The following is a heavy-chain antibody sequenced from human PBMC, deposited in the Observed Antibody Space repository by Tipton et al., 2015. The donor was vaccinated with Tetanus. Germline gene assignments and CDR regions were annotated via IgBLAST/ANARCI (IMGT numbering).Heavy chain of an antibody. CDR1: GGSFTDYS. D-gene: IGHD3-22*01. V-gene: IGHV4-34*01. J-gene: IGHJ6*02. CDR3: ARGPRTRIYDSSGYSFRYFYGMDV. Sequence: TLSLTCAVYGGSFTDYSWSWIRQPPGQGLEWIGEVNQAGNTDYIPSLKGRVTMSLDTSKSQLSLNLSSVTAADTAVYYCARGPRTRIYDSSGYSFRYFYGMDVWGLGATATVPS. CDR2: VNQAGNT.